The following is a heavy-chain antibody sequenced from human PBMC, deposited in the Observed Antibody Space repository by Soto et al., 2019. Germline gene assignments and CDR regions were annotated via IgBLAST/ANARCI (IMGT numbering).Heavy chain of an antibody. J-gene: IGHJ6*02. V-gene: IGHV4-30-2*01. CDR3: ARCQVWSGPRMDV. D-gene: IGHD3-3*01. Sequence: PSETLSLTCAISGAPITWGDYSWNWIRQPPGKGLEWIGYINHSGSTNYNPSLKSRVTISVDTSKNQFSLKLSSVTAADTAVYYCARCQVWSGPRMDVWGQGTTVTASS. CDR2: INHSGST. CDR1: GAPITWGDYS.